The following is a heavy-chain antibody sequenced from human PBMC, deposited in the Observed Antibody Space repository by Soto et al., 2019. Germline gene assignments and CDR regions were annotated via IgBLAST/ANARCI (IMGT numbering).Heavy chain of an antibody. J-gene: IGHJ4*02. Sequence: QVQLQESGPGLVKPSETLSLTCTVSGGSISSYYWSWIRQPPGKGLEWIGYIYYSGSTNYNPSLKSRVTISVDTSKNQFSLKLSSVTAADTAVYYCARGLPQYDYILGELSFPFDYWGQGTLVTVSS. CDR2: IYYSGST. CDR3: ARGLPQYDYILGELSFPFDY. D-gene: IGHD3-16*02. CDR1: GGSISSYY. V-gene: IGHV4-59*01.